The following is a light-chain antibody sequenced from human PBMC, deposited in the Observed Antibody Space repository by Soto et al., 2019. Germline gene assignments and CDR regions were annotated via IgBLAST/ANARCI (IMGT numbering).Light chain of an antibody. J-gene: IGKJ1*01. CDR1: QSVSSGS. Sequence: EIVMTQSPVTLSVSPGERATLSCRASQSVSSGSLAWYQQRPGQAPRLLVYHTSNRATGTPDRFSASGSGTDFTLTISRLEPEDFAVYYCQQYESSPRTFGQGTKVDI. V-gene: IGKV3-20*01. CDR2: HTS. CDR3: QQYESSPRT.